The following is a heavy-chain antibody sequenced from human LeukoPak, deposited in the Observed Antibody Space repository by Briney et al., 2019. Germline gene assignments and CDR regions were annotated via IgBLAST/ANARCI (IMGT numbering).Heavy chain of an antibody. CDR2: IKQDGSEK. J-gene: IGHJ6*03. D-gene: IGHD3-10*01. CDR1: GFTFSSYW. CDR3: ARAPGGWFDYYYMDV. V-gene: IGHV3-7*01. Sequence: GGSLRLSCAASGFTFSSYWMSWVRQAPGKGLEWVANIKQDGSEKYYVDSVKGRFTISRDNSKNTLYLQMNSLRAEDTAVYYCARAPGGWFDYYYMDVWGKGTTVTISS.